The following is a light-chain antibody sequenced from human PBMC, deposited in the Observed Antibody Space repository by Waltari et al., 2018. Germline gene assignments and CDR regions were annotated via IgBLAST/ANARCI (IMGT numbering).Light chain of an antibody. CDR3: ATWDDSLNAAV. Sequence: QSVLTQPPSASGTPGLRVTISCSGSSSNIGSTPVTWYQQLPGTAPKLLIYSNKQRPSGVPDRFSGSKSGTSASLAISGLQSEDEADYYCATWDDSLNAAVFGGGTQLSVL. V-gene: IGLV1-44*01. CDR2: SNK. J-gene: IGLJ7*01. CDR1: SSNIGSTP.